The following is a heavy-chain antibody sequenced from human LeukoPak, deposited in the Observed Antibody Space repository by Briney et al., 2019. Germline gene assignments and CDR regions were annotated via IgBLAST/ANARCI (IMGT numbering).Heavy chain of an antibody. CDR1: VFIFSSYG. Sequence: PGGSLRLSCAASVFIFSSYGMYWVRQAPGKGLEWVAVIWHDGSAEFYADSVKGRFSISRDDSKNTVYLQMNSLRVEDTALYYCAKDNRGGWSGYFDYWGQGILVTVSS. J-gene: IGHJ4*02. D-gene: IGHD6-19*01. V-gene: IGHV3-33*03. CDR2: IWHDGSAE. CDR3: AKDNRGGWSGYFDY.